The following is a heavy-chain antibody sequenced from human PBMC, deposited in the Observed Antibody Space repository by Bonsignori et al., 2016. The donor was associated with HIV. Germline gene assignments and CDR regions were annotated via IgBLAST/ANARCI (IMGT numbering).Heavy chain of an antibody. Sequence: SETLSLTCTVSGGSISSGDYYWSWIRQPPGKGLEWIGYIYYSGSTYYNPSLKSRVTISVDTSRNQFSLKPSSVTAADTAVYYCARDKYSDSSGYYPSDNDAFDIWGQGTMVTVSS. CDR3: ARDKYSDSSGYYPSDNDAFDI. CDR1: GGSISSGDYY. CDR2: IYYSGST. J-gene: IGHJ3*02. V-gene: IGHV4-30-4*08. D-gene: IGHD3-22*01.